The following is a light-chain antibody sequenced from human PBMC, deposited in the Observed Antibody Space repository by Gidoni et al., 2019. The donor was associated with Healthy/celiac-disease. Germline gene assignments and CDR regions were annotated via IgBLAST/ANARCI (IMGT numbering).Light chain of an antibody. J-gene: IGKJ2*01. CDR3: QQYGSSSYX. Sequence: EIVLTQSPGTLSLSPGERATLSCRASQSVSSSYLAWYQQKPGQAPRLLIYGASSRATGIPDRFSGSGSGTDFTLTISRLEPEDFAVYYCQQYGSSSYXFXQGTKLEIK. CDR1: QSVSSSY. V-gene: IGKV3-20*01. CDR2: GAS.